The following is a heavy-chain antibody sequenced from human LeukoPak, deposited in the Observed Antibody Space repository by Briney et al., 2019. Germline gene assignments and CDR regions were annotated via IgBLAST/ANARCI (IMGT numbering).Heavy chain of an antibody. J-gene: IGHJ4*02. CDR2: INPDNCNT. D-gene: IGHD2-2*01. CDR3: ATYYCSTTSCYPYFFDY. CDR1: GYPFTRYG. Sequence: ASVKVSCKASGYPFTRYGISWLRQAPAQGLEWMGWINPDNCNTKYAQKFQGRLTMDTDTSTSTAHMELRSLRSDDTAVYYCATYYCSTTSCYPYFFDYWGQGTLVTV. V-gene: IGHV1-18*01.